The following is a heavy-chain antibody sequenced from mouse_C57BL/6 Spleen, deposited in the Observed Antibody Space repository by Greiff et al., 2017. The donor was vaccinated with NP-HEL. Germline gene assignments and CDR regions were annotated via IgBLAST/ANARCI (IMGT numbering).Heavy chain of an antibody. V-gene: IGHV5-4*01. Sequence: EVKLMESGGGLVKPGGSLKLSCAASGFTFSSYAMSWVRQTPEKRLEWVATISDGGSYTYYPDNVKGRFTISRDNAKNNLYLQMSHLKSEDTAMYYCARDTMITKFAYWGQGTLVTVSA. D-gene: IGHD2-4*01. CDR1: GFTFSSYA. J-gene: IGHJ3*01. CDR2: ISDGGSYT. CDR3: ARDTMITKFAY.